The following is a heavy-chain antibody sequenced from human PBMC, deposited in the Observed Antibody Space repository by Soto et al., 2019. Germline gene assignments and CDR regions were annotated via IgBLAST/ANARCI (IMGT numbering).Heavy chain of an antibody. V-gene: IGHV1-69*13. CDR3: ARGIAARPGRKGFTAVGAATNAYYYYGMDV. Sequence: SVKVSCKASGGTFSSYAISWVRQAPGQGLEWMGGIIPIFGTANYAQKFQGRVTITADESTSTAYSELSSLRAEDTTVYYCARGIAARPGRKGFTAVGAATNAYYYYGMDVWGKGTTVTISS. D-gene: IGHD6-6*01. CDR2: IIPIFGTA. J-gene: IGHJ6*04. CDR1: GGTFSSYA.